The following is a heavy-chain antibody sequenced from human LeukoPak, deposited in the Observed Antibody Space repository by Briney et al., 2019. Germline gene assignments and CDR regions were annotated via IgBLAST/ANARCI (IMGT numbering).Heavy chain of an antibody. V-gene: IGHV1-69*05. CDR2: IIPIFGTA. D-gene: IGHD5-24*01. CDR3: ARDRRDGYLAD. J-gene: IGHJ4*02. CDR1: GGTFSSYT. Sequence: ASVKVSCKASGGTFSSYTISWVRQAPGQGLEWMGGIIPIFGTANYAQKFQGRVTITTDESTSTAYMELSSLRSEDTAVYYCARDRRDGYLADWGQGTLVTVSS.